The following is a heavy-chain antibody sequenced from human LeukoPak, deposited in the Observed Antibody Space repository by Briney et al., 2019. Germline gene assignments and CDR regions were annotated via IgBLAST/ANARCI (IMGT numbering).Heavy chain of an antibody. Sequence: GGSLRLSCAASGFTFSSYGMHWVRQAPGKGLEWVAVISYDGSNKYYADSVKGRFTISRDNSKNTLYLKMNSLRAEDTAVYYCAKDLSYGMDVWGQGTTVTVSS. D-gene: IGHD2/OR15-2a*01. CDR2: ISYDGSNK. CDR3: AKDLSYGMDV. CDR1: GFTFSSYG. J-gene: IGHJ6*02. V-gene: IGHV3-30*18.